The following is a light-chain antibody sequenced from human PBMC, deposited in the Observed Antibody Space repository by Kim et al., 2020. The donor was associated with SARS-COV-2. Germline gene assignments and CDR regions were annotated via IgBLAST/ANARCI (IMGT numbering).Light chain of an antibody. CDR1: QGISTY. CDR3: QKLKRYPNT. Sequence: DIQLTQSPSFLSASVGARVTVTCRASQGISTYLAWYQQKAGKAPKLLIYAATTLQSGVPSRFSGSGSGTDFTLTISSLQPEDFATYNGQKLKRYPNTLGKGTKREI. CDR2: AAT. V-gene: IGKV1-9*01. J-gene: IGKJ2*01.